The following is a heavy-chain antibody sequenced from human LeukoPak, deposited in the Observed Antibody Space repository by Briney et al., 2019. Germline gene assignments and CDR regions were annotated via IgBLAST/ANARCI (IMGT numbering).Heavy chain of an antibody. CDR1: GFTFSSYG. Sequence: HPGGSLRLYCAASGFTFSSYGMHWVRQAPGKGLEWVAVIWFDGSSKYYADSVKDRFTISRDNSKNTLYLQMNSLRAEDTAVYFCARDRDDRSNWSSAGYWGQGTLVTVSS. J-gene: IGHJ4*02. CDR2: IWFDGSSK. V-gene: IGHV3-33*01. D-gene: IGHD6-13*01. CDR3: ARDRDDRSNWSSAGY.